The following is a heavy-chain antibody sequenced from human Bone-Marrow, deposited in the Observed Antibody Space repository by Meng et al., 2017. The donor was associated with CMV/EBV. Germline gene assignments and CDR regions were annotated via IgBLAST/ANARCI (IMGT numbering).Heavy chain of an antibody. Sequence: GESLKISCAASGFTVSSNYMSWVRQAPGKGLEWVSVIYSGGSTYYADSVKGRFTISRDNSKNTLYLQMNSLRAEDTAVYYCARREYSGNYRSYDYWGQGTLVTVSS. D-gene: IGHD5-12*01. CDR3: ARREYSGNYRSYDY. J-gene: IGHJ4*02. CDR1: GFTVSSNY. V-gene: IGHV3-66*01. CDR2: IYSGGST.